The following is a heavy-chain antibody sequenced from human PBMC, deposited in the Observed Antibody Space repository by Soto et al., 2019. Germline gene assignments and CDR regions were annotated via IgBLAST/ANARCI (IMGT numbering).Heavy chain of an antibody. CDR1: GFTFSDYY. V-gene: IGHV3-11*01. D-gene: IGHD3-3*01. Sequence: GGSLRLSCAASGFTFSDYYMSWIRQAPGKGLEWVSYISSSGSTIYYANSVKGRFTISRDNAKNSLFLQMNSLRAEDTAVYYCARVGRSGYEYYYYYYYMDVWGKGTTVTVSS. J-gene: IGHJ6*03. CDR2: ISSSGSTI. CDR3: ARVGRSGYEYYYYYYYMDV.